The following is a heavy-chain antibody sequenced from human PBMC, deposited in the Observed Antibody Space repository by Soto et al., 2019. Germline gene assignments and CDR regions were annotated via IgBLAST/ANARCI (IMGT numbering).Heavy chain of an antibody. D-gene: IGHD1-26*01. V-gene: IGHV4-39*01. CDR2: LYYGGST. Sequence: QLQLQESGPGLVKPSETLSLTCSVSGGSINSDDSFWGWVRQTPGKGLEWIGSLYYGGSTFYNPSLKSRATISLDTSKNQFSLRLTSVTAADTAIYYCARQLPVGATSWFDPWGQGTLVTVSS. J-gene: IGHJ5*02. CDR3: ARQLPVGATSWFDP. CDR1: GGSINSDDSF.